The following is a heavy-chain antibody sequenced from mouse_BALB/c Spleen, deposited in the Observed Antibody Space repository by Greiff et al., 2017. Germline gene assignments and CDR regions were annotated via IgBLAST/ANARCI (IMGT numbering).Heavy chain of an antibody. V-gene: IGHV5-9*03. J-gene: IGHJ2*01. CDR2: ISSGGGNT. Sequence: EVKLVESGGGLVKPGGSLKLSCAASGFTFSSYTMSWVRQTPEKRLEWVATISSGGGNTYYPDSVKGRFTISRDNAKNNLYLQMSSLRSEDTALYYCARNYYGSSYFDYWGQGTTRTVSS. CDR3: ARNYYGSSYFDY. CDR1: GFTFSSYT. D-gene: IGHD1-1*01.